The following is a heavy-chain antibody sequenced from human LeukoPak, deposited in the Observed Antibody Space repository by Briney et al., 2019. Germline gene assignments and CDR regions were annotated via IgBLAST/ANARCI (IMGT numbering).Heavy chain of an antibody. V-gene: IGHV3-21*01. CDR3: ARESVAAAGSTDAFDI. Sequence: GESLKISCRGSGYTFSRYSMNWVRQAPGKGLEWVSSISSSSSYIYYADSVKGRFTISRDNAKNSLYLQMNSLRAEDTAVYYCARESVAAAGSTDAFDIWGQGTMVTVSS. CDR2: ISSSSSYI. J-gene: IGHJ3*02. CDR1: GYTFSRYS. D-gene: IGHD6-13*01.